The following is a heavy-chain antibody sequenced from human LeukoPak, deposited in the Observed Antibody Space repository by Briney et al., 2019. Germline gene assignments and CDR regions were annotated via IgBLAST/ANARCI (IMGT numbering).Heavy chain of an antibody. D-gene: IGHD3-3*01. Sequence: PGGSLRLSCAASGFTFSSYAMSWVRQAPGKGLEWVSAISGSGGSTYYADSVKGRFTISRDNSKNTLYLQMNSLRAEDTAVFYCAKKEGDYDFWSGYYTPWIFDYWGQGTLVTVSS. CDR3: AKKEGDYDFWSGYYTPWIFDY. J-gene: IGHJ4*02. CDR1: GFTFSSYA. V-gene: IGHV3-23*01. CDR2: ISGSGGST.